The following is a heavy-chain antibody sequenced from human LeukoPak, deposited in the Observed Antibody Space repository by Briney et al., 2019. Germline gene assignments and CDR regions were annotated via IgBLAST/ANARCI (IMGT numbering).Heavy chain of an antibody. Sequence: PSETLSLTCTVSGGSISTYYWSWIRQPPGKGLEWIGETNHSGSTNYNPSLKSRVTISVDTSKNQFSLKLSSVTAADTAVYYCARGRHYYDSSGYYSRFNYWGQGTLVTVSS. CDR2: TNHSGST. CDR3: ARGRHYYDSSGYYSRFNY. V-gene: IGHV4-34*01. J-gene: IGHJ4*02. D-gene: IGHD3-22*01. CDR1: GGSISTYY.